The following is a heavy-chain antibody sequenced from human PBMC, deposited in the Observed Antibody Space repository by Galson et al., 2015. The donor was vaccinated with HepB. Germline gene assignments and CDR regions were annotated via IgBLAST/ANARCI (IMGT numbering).Heavy chain of an antibody. CDR2: ISGSGGST. Sequence: SLRLSCAASGFTFSSYAMSWVRQAPGKGLEWVSAISGSGGSTYYADSVKGRFTISRDNSKNTLYLQMNSLRAEDTAVYYCAKDWAVAGTELPDYWGQGTLVTVSS. V-gene: IGHV3-23*01. CDR3: AKDWAVAGTELPDY. D-gene: IGHD6-13*01. CDR1: GFTFSSYA. J-gene: IGHJ4*02.